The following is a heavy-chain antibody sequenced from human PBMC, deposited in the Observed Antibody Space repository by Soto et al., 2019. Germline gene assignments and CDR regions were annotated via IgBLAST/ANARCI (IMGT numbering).Heavy chain of an antibody. CDR1: GFTFSTYA. CDR2: ISSSGDAA. CDR3: EKNGDFWSWGMFG. D-gene: IGHD3-3*01. Sequence: VTSLRLCCAASGFTFSTYAMTWVRQAPGKGLEWVSIISSSGDAAYYLDSVKGRFTISRDNSRNTLHLQMNSLRAEDAAVYFWEKNGDFWSWGMFGWGHRTTITV. V-gene: IGHV3-23*01. J-gene: IGHJ6*02.